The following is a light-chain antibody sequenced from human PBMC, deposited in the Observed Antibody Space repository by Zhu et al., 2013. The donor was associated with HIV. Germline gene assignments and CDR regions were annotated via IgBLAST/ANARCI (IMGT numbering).Light chain of an antibody. J-gene: IGKJ3*01. V-gene: IGKV1-6*01. Sequence: AIQMTQSPSTLSASVGDRVTITCRASQGIRNDLYWYQQKPGTAPKLLISAASTLQSAVPSRFSGSGYGTDFTLTISSLQPEDIATYYCQQYNSYPFTFGPGTKVDIK. CDR3: QQYNSYPFT. CDR1: QGIRND. CDR2: AAS.